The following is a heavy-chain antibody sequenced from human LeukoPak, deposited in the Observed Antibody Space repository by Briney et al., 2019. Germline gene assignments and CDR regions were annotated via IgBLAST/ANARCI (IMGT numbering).Heavy chain of an antibody. CDR1: GFTFSSYA. V-gene: IGHV3-30-3*01. CDR3: ARIAVAGVVGY. J-gene: IGHJ4*02. D-gene: IGHD6-19*01. CDR2: ISYDGSNR. Sequence: GGSLRLSCAASGFTFSSYAMHWVRQAPGKGLEWVAVISYDGSNRYYADSVKGRFTISRDNSKNTLYLQMNSLRAEDTAVYYCARIAVAGVVGYWGQGTLVTVSS.